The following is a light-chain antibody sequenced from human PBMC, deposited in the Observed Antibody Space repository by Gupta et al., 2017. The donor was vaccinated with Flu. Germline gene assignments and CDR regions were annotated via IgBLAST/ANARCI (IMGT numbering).Light chain of an antibody. V-gene: IGKV3-20*01. CDR3: HQYGDSAQT. Sequence: LAWYHQKAGQAHRPIIFAASTRATGLPDRFSGSGSGTDIALPIIRLEPENFAVYFCHQYGDSAQTFGQGNKLDI. CDR2: AAS. J-gene: IGKJ2*01.